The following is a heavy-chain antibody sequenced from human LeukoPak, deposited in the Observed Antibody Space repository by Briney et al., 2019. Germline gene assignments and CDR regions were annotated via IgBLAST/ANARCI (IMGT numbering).Heavy chain of an antibody. CDR3: ARGAKMATRGFDY. J-gene: IGHJ4*02. CDR2: IYNSGRS. V-gene: IGHV4-31*03. CDR1: GGSISSGGYY. D-gene: IGHD5-24*01. Sequence: SETLSLTCTVSGGSISSGGYYWNWIRQHPGKGLEWIVYIYNSGRSHTKPSLKSRVTISGDTSKDQLSLKLRYVTAADTAVYYCARGAKMATRGFDYWGQGTLVTVSS.